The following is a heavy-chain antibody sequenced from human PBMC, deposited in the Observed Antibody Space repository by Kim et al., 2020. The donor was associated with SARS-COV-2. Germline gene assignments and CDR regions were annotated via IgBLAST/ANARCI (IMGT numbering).Heavy chain of an antibody. CDR2: ISYDGSNK. D-gene: IGHD3-16*01. CDR1: GFTFSSYA. J-gene: IGHJ4*02. Sequence: GGSLRLSCAASGFTFSSYAMHWVRQAPGKGLEWVAVISYDGSNKYYADSVKGRFTISRDNSKNTLYLQMNSLRAEDTAVYYCAREVGDGYNQFDYWGQGTLVTVSS. V-gene: IGHV3-30*04. CDR3: AREVGDGYNQFDY.